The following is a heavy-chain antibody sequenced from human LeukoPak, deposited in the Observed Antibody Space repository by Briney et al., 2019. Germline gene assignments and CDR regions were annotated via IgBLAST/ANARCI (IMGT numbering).Heavy chain of an antibody. V-gene: IGHV4-39*01. CDR2: RFYSGST. J-gene: IGHJ6*03. CDR3: ARHGMLYYYYYMDV. CDR1: DDSINRNNYY. D-gene: IGHD2-8*01. Sequence: PSETLSLTCTVSDDSINRNNYYWVWIRQPPGKGLEWIGSRFYSGSTYYNPSLKSRVTISVDTSKNQFSLKLSSVTAADTAVYYCARHGMLYYYYYMDVWGKGTTVTVSS.